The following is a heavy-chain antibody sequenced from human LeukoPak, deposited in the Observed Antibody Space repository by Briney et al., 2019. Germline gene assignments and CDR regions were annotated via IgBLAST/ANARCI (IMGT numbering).Heavy chain of an antibody. Sequence: PGGSLRLSCAASGFTFSSYAMHWVRQAPGKGLEWVAVISYDGSNKYYADSVKGRFTISRDNSKNTLYLQMNSLRAEDTAVYYCARGPVDGYNFYWGQGTLVTVSS. D-gene: IGHD5-24*01. V-gene: IGHV3-30-3*01. CDR1: GFTFSSYA. CDR2: ISYDGSNK. J-gene: IGHJ4*02. CDR3: ARGPVDGYNFY.